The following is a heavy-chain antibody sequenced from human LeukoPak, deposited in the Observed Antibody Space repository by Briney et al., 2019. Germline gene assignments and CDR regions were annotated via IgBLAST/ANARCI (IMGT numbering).Heavy chain of an antibody. CDR2: IQVDGSQK. CDR1: GFTFSTYG. CDR3: ANHLACGSTSCPPFDD. V-gene: IGHV3-30*02. D-gene: IGHD2-2*01. Sequence: GGSLRLSCATSGFTFSTYGMHWVRQAPGKGLEWVALIQVDGSQKYYAESVKGRFTISRDNSKNTLYLQMNSLRAEDTAVYYCANHLACGSTSCPPFDDWGQGTLVTVSS. J-gene: IGHJ4*02.